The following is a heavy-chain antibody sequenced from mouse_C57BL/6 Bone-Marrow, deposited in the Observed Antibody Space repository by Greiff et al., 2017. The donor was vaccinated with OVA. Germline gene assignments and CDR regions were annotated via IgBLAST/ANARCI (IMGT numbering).Heavy chain of an antibody. D-gene: IGHD2-2*01. J-gene: IGHJ2*01. CDR1: GYTFTDYY. Sequence: QVQLQQSGAELVRPGASVKLSCKASGYTFTDYYISWVKQRPGQGLEWIARIYTGSGTIYYNEKFKGKATLTAEKSSSTAYMQLSSLTSDDSAVYFCARSERLRDYFDYWGQGTTLTVSS. V-gene: IGHV1-76*01. CDR3: ARSERLRDYFDY. CDR2: IYTGSGTI.